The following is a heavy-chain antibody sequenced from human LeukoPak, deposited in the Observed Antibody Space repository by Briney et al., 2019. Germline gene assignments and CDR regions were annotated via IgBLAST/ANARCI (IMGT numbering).Heavy chain of an antibody. CDR3: AGDLYSSGWGYFDY. CDR2: IYHSGST. D-gene: IGHD6-19*01. CDR1: GYSISSGYY. Sequence: SETLSLTCTIPGYSISSGYYWGWIRQPPGKGLEWIGSIYHSGSTYYNPSLKSRVTISLDTSENQFSLKLSSVTAADTAVYYCAGDLYSSGWGYFDYWGQGTLVTVSS. J-gene: IGHJ4*02. V-gene: IGHV4-38-2*02.